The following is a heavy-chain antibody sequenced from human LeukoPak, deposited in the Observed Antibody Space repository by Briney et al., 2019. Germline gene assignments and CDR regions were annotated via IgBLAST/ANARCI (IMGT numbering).Heavy chain of an antibody. CDR2: IYTSGST. J-gene: IGHJ4*02. V-gene: IGHV4-4*07. Sequence: KSSETLSLTCTVSGGSISSYYWSWIRQPAGKGLEWIGRIYTSGSTNYNPSLKSRVTMSVDTSKNQFSLKLSSVTAADTAVYYCGRDGGNYYDSSGYDYWGQGTLVTVSS. D-gene: IGHD3-22*01. CDR1: GGSISSYY. CDR3: GRDGGNYYDSSGYDY.